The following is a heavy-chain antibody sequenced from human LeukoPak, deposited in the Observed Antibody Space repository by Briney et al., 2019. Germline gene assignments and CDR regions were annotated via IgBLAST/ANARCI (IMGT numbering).Heavy chain of an antibody. CDR3: ASXXEGXVDSETRLVDY. Sequence: ASVKVSCKASGYTFTSYAMHWVRQAPGQRLEWMGWINAGNGNTKYSQNFQGRVTITRDTSASTAYMELRSLRSEDTAVYYCASXXEGXVDSETRLVDYWGQGTLVTVSS. CDR2: INAGNGNT. V-gene: IGHV1-3*01. CDR1: GYTFTSYA. J-gene: IGHJ4*02. D-gene: IGHD1-7*01.